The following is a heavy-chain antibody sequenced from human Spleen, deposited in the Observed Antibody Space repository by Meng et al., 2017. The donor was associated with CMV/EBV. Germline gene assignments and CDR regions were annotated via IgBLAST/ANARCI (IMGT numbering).Heavy chain of an antibody. D-gene: IGHD3-3*01. CDR2: IIPILGIA. J-gene: IGHJ4*02. Sequence: SVKVSCKASGGTFSSYTISWVRQAPGQGLEWMGRIIPILGIANYAQKFQGRVTITADKSTSTAYMELSSLRSEDTAVYYCASGYYDFWSGYLPYWGQGTLVTVS. CDR3: ASGYYDFWSGYLPY. V-gene: IGHV1-69*02. CDR1: GGTFSSYT.